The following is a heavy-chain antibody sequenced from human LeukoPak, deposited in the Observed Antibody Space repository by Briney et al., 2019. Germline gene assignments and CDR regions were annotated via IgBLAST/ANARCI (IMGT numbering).Heavy chain of an antibody. Sequence: SQTLSLTCTVSGGSISSGGYYWSWIRQHPGKGLEWIGYIYYSGSTYYNPSLKSRVTISVDTSKNQFSLKLSSVTAADTAVYYCARETNLRGYSYGYLDYWGQGTLVTVSS. CDR2: IYYSGST. CDR3: ARETNLRGYSYGYLDY. CDR1: GGSISSGGYY. V-gene: IGHV4-31*03. J-gene: IGHJ4*02. D-gene: IGHD5-18*01.